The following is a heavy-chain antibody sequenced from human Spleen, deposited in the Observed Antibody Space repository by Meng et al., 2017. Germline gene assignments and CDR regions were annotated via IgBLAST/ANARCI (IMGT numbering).Heavy chain of an antibody. J-gene: IGHJ4*02. CDR1: GFSLSTNEMG. CDR3: ARSLSRLVATTRGYSYSYYFDY. V-gene: IGHV2-5*02. Sequence: SGPTLVKPTQTLTLTCTFSGFSLSTNEMGVGWIRQPPGKALEWLAIIYWDDDKRYSPSLKSRLTITKDTSKNQVVLTMNNMDPVDTATYYCARSLSRLVATTRGYSYSYYFDYWGQGTLVTVSS. CDR2: IYWDDDK. D-gene: IGHD5-18*01.